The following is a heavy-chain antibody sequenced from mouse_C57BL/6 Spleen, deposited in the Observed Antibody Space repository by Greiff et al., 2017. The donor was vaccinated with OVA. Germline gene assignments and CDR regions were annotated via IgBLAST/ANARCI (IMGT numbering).Heavy chain of an antibody. J-gene: IGHJ1*03. V-gene: IGHV5-15*01. D-gene: IGHD2-1*01. CDR1: GFTFSDYG. Sequence: DVMLVESGGGLVQPGGSLKLSCAASGFTFSDYGMAWVRQAPRKGPEWVAFISNLAYSIYYADTVTGRFTISIENAKHTLYLEMSSLRSEDTAMYYCARQEDYGNYEGYFDVWGTGTTVTVSS. CDR2: ISNLAYSI. CDR3: ARQEDYGNYEGYFDV.